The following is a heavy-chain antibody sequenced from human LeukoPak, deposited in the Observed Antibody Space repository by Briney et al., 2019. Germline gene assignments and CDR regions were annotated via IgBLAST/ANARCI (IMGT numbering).Heavy chain of an antibody. CDR2: MYPGGTT. CDR3: AKDEVASGGGLAS. J-gene: IGHJ5*01. Sequence: GGALRLSCAASGFTASGTHMSWVRQAPGKGLECVSAMYPGGTTYYAGSVTGRFTVSRDTSRNTLFLHMDSLRAEDTAVYYCAKDEVASGGGLASWGQGTLVIVSS. D-gene: IGHD5-12*01. V-gene: IGHV3-53*01. CDR1: GFTASGTH.